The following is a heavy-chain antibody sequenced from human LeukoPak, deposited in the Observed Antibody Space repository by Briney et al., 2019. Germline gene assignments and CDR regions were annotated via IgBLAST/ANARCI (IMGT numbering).Heavy chain of an antibody. CDR2: ISYDGSNK. Sequence: PGGSLRLSCAASGFTFSSYAMHWVRQAPGKGLEWVAVISYDGSNKYYADSVKGRFTISRDNSKNTLYLQMNSLRAEDTAVYYCARVKLLWFGELLSPYYFDYCGQGILFTVSS. CDR1: GFTFSSYA. V-gene: IGHV3-30-3*01. D-gene: IGHD3-10*01. CDR3: ARVKLLWFGELLSPYYFDY. J-gene: IGHJ4*02.